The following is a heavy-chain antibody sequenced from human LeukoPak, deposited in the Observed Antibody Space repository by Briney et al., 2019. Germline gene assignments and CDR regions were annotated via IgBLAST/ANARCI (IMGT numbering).Heavy chain of an antibody. Sequence: PSETLSLTCTVSSGSISRYYWSWIRQPPGKGLDWIGYIYYTGSTCYNPSLKSRVTISVDTFKNQFSLKMSSVTAADTAVYYCARGRSSYYDSGGYYYLMYWGQGTLVTVSS. D-gene: IGHD3-22*01. J-gene: IGHJ1*01. CDR1: SGSISRYY. CDR2: IYYTGST. CDR3: ARGRSSYYDSGGYYYLMY. V-gene: IGHV4-59*01.